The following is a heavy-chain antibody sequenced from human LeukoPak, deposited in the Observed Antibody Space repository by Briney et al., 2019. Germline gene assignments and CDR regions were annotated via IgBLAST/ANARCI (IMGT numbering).Heavy chain of an antibody. CDR1: GFTFSSYG. V-gene: IGHV3-33*01. J-gene: IGHJ4*02. Sequence: GGSLRLSCAASGFTFSSYGMHWVRQAPGKGLEWVAVIWYDGSNKYYADSVKGRFTISRDNSKNTLYLQMNSLRAEDTAIYYCASVAGRFGAPHDDYFDYWGQGTLVTVSS. CDR3: ASVAGRFGAPHDDYFDY. D-gene: IGHD3-10*01. CDR2: IWYDGSNK.